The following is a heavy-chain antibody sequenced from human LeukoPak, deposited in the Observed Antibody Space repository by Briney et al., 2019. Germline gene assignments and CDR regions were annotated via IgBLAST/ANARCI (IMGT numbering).Heavy chain of an antibody. CDR3: ARDAVIAAAGSDY. D-gene: IGHD6-13*01. CDR2: IYSGGST. J-gene: IGHJ4*02. CDR1: GFTFSSYA. Sequence: PGGSLRLSCAASGFTFSSYAMSWVRQAPGKGLEWVSVIYSGGSTYYADSVKGRFTISRDNSKNTLYLQMNSLRAEDTAVYYCARDAVIAAAGSDYWGQGTLVTVSS. V-gene: IGHV3-66*01.